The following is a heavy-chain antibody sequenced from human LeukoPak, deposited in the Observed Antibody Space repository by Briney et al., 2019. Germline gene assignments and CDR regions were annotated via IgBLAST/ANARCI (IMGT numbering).Heavy chain of an antibody. CDR2: IYYSGST. J-gene: IGHJ6*04. CDR3: ARVTSKYYDILTGYYSERVVDV. CDR1: GGSISSSSYY. V-gene: IGHV4-39*07. D-gene: IGHD3-9*01. Sequence: PSETLSLTCTVSGGSISSSSYYWDWIRQPPGKGLEYIGTIYYSGSTYYNPSLKSRVTISVDTSKNQFSLKLSSVTAADTAVYYCARVTSKYYDILTGYYSERVVDVWGKGTTVTISS.